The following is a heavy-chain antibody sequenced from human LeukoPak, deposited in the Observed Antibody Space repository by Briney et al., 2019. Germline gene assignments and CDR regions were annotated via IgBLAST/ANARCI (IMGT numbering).Heavy chain of an antibody. D-gene: IGHD6-6*01. CDR2: ISAYNGNT. V-gene: IGHV1-18*01. CDR1: GYTFTSYG. Sequence: ASVKVSCKASGYTFTSYGISWVRQAPGQGLEWMGWISAYNGNTNYAQKLQGRVTMTTDTSTSTAYMELRSLRSDDTAVYYCARDAESIAARARRYFDYWGQGTLVTVSS. CDR3: ARDAESIAARARRYFDY. J-gene: IGHJ4*02.